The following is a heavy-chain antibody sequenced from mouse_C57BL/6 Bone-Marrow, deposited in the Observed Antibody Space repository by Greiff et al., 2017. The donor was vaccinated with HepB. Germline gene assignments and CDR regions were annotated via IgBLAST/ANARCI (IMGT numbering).Heavy chain of an antibody. CDR2: IWSGGST. CDR1: GFSLTSYG. Sequence: QVQLKQSGPGLVQPSQSLSITCTVSGFSLTSYGVHWVRQSPGKGLEWLGVIWSGGSTDYNAAFISRLSISKDNSKSQVFLKMNSLQADDTAIYYCARGLGRLDYWGQGTTLTVSS. V-gene: IGHV2-2*01. CDR3: ARGLGRLDY. D-gene: IGHD4-1*01. J-gene: IGHJ2*01.